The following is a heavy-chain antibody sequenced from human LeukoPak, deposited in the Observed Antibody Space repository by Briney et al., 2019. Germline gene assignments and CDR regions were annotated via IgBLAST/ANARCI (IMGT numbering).Heavy chain of an antibody. CDR3: ARGPVVPAATYYFDY. J-gene: IGHJ4*02. CDR1: GGTFSSYA. D-gene: IGHD2-2*01. Sequence: GSSVKVSCKASGGTFSSYAISWVRQAPGQGLEWMGGIIPIFGTANYAQKFQGRVTITTDESTSTAYMELSSLRSEDTAVHYCARGPVVPAATYYFDYWGQGTLVTVSS. V-gene: IGHV1-69*05. CDR2: IIPIFGTA.